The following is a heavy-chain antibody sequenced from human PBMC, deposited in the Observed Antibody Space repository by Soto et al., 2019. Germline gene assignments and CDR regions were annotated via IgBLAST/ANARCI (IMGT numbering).Heavy chain of an antibody. CDR1: GFTFTCCH. CDR3: ARSLRATSPLRF. J-gene: IGHJ4*02. D-gene: IGHD4-17*01. Sequence: GWYLRLSCEACGFTFTCCHMSWIGHPPGKGLEWVELISETGSHTAYAESVQGRFTISRDNARPSVFLQMNSLRSEDTAVYFCARSLRATSPLRFWGQGTPVSVSS. CDR2: ISETGSHT. V-gene: IGHV3-11*06.